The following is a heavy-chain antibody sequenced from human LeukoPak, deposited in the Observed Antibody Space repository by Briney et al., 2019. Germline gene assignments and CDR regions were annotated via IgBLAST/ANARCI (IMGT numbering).Heavy chain of an antibody. D-gene: IGHD3-10*01. J-gene: IGHJ4*02. V-gene: IGHV3-23*01. CDR2: ISGSGGST. CDR3: AKEEILLWFGELSQYYFDY. Sequence: GGTLRLSCAASGFTFSSYGMSWVRRAPGKGLEWVSAISGSGGSTYYADSVKGRFTISRDNSKNTLYLQMNSLRAEDTAVYYCAKEEILLWFGELSQYYFDYWGQGTLVTVSS. CDR1: GFTFSSYG.